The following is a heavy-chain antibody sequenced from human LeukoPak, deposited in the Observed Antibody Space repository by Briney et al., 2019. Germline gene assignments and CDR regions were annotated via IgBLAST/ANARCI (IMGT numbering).Heavy chain of an antibody. Sequence: GRSLRLSCAASGFTVSSNYMSWVRQAPGKGLEWVSVIYSGGSTYYADSVKGRFTISRDNSKNTLYLQMNSLRAEDTAVYYCARASYDSSGYYYSETDAFDIWGQGTMVTVSS. D-gene: IGHD3-22*01. CDR1: GFTVSSNY. CDR2: IYSGGST. V-gene: IGHV3-66*01. CDR3: ARASYDSSGYYYSETDAFDI. J-gene: IGHJ3*02.